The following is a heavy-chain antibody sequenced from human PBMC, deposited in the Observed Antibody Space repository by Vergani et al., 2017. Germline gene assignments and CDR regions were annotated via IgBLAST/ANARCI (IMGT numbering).Heavy chain of an antibody. J-gene: IGHJ3*02. Sequence: QVQLVESGGGVVQPGRSLRLSCAASGFTFSSYAMHWVRQAPGKGLEWGAVISYDGSNKYYADSVKGRFTISRDNSKNTLYLQMNSLRAEDTAVYYCSRDRITMVRAFDIWGQGTMVTVSS. CDR2: ISYDGSNK. CDR1: GFTFSSYA. V-gene: IGHV3-30-3*01. D-gene: IGHD3-10*01. CDR3: SRDRITMVRAFDI.